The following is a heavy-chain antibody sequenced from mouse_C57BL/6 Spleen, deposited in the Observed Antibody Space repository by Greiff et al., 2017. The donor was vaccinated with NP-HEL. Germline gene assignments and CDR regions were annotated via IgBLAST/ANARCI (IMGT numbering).Heavy chain of an antibody. CDR3: ARCTTVVATPFDY. Sequence: DVKLVESGGGLVKPGGSLKLSCAASGFTFSDYGMHWVRQAPEKGLEWVAYISSGSSTIYYADTVKGRFTISRDNAKNTLFLQMTSLRSEDTAMYYCARCTTVVATPFDYWGQGTTLTVSS. V-gene: IGHV5-17*01. CDR1: GFTFSDYG. J-gene: IGHJ2*01. CDR2: ISSGSSTI. D-gene: IGHD1-1*01.